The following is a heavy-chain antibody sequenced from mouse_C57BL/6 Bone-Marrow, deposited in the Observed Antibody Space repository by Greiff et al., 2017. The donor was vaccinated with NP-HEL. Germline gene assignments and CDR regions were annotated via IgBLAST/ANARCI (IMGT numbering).Heavy chain of an antibody. D-gene: IGHD3-3*01. J-gene: IGHJ2*01. CDR2: ISDGGSYT. Sequence: EVKLVESGGGLVKPGGSLKLSCAASGFTFSSYAMSWVRQTPEKRLEWVATISDGGSYTYYPDNVKGRFTISRDNAKNNLYLQMSHLKSEDTAMYYCARDRGGYYFDYWGQGTTLTVSS. CDR3: ARDRGGYYFDY. CDR1: GFTFSSYA. V-gene: IGHV5-4*01.